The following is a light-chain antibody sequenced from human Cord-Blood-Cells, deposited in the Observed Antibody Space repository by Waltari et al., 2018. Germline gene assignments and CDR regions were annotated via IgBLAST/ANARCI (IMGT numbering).Light chain of an antibody. CDR2: GNS. Sequence: QSVLTQPPSVSGAPGQRVTISCTGSSSNTGAGYDGHWYQQLPGTAPKLLIYGNSNRPSGVPDRFSGSKSGTSASLAITGLQAEDEADYYCQSYDSSLSGYWVFGGGTKLTVL. V-gene: IGLV1-40*01. CDR3: QSYDSSLSGYWV. J-gene: IGLJ3*02. CDR1: SSNTGAGYD.